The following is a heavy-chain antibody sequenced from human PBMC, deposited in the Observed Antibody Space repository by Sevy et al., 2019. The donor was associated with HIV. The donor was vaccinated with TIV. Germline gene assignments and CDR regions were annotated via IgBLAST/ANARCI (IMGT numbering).Heavy chain of an antibody. V-gene: IGHV3-23*01. CDR2: LIGGGSST. CDR1: GFPLSNYA. D-gene: IGHD2-8*02. CDR3: AKRRVQSGLSGGGANYGMDV. J-gene: IGHJ6*02. Sequence: GGSLRLSCPASGFPLSNYAMSWVRQAPGKGLEWVSTLIGGGSSTYYAYSVTGRFIISRDNSRNTLYLQMNSLRAEDTAIYYCAKRRVQSGLSGGGANYGMDVCGRGTTVTVSS.